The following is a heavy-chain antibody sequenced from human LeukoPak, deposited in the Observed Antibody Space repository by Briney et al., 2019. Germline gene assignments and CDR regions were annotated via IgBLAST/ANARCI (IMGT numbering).Heavy chain of an antibody. CDR1: GGSISSGGYY. CDR3: ARDSSGYYGYFDY. Sequence: SETLSLTCTVSGGSISSGGYYWSWIRQHPGKCLEWIGYIYYSGSTYYNPSLKSRVTISVDTSKNQFSLKLSSVTAADTAVYYCARDSSGYYGYFDYWGQRTPVTVSS. J-gene: IGHJ4*02. V-gene: IGHV4-31*03. D-gene: IGHD3-22*01. CDR2: IYYSGST.